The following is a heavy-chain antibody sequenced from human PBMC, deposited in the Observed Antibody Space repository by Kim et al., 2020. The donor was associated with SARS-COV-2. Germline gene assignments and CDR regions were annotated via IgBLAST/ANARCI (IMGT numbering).Heavy chain of an antibody. CDR3: ARDRPQYQPAKAPDY. CDR1: GYTFTSYG. D-gene: IGHD2-2*01. V-gene: IGHV1-18*01. Sequence: ASVKVSCKASGYTFTSYGISWVRQAPGQGLEWMGWISAYNGNTNYAQKLQGRVTMTTDTSTSTAYMELRSLRSDDTAVYYCARDRPQYQPAKAPDYWGQGTLVTVSS. J-gene: IGHJ4*02. CDR2: ISAYNGNT.